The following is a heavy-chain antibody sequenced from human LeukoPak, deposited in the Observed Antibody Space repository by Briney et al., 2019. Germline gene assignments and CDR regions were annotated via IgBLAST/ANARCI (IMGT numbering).Heavy chain of an antibody. D-gene: IGHD6-13*01. CDR2: IYYSGST. CDR1: GYSISSGYY. Sequence: PSETLSLTCTVSGYSISSGYYWGWIRQPPGKGLEWIGSIYYSGSTYYNPSLKSRVTISVDTSKNQFSLKLSSVTAADTAVYYCARDIGSSWYGAFDIWGQGTMVTVSS. J-gene: IGHJ3*02. CDR3: ARDIGSSWYGAFDI. V-gene: IGHV4-38-2*02.